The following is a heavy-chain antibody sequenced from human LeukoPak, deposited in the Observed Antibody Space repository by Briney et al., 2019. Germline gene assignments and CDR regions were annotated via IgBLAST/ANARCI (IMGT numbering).Heavy chain of an antibody. Sequence: GGSLRLSCVASGFTFYNYAMGWVRQAPGKGLEWVSSISGTGGSPYSADSVKGRFTISRDNSKNTLYLQMSSLRAEDTAVYYCAKDRFVGRWQENDYWGQGTLVTVSS. V-gene: IGHV3-23*01. D-gene: IGHD3-10*01. CDR3: AKDRFVGRWQENDY. J-gene: IGHJ4*02. CDR1: GFTFYNYA. CDR2: ISGTGGSP.